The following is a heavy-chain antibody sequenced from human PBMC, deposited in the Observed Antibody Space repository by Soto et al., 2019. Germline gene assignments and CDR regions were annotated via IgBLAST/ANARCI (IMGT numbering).Heavy chain of an antibody. CDR1: GGSFSGYY. CDR2: INHSGST. V-gene: IGHV4-34*01. Sequence: SETLSLTCAVYGGSFSGYYWSWIRQPPGKGLEWIGEINHSGSTNYNPSLKSRVTISVDTSKNQFSLKLSSVTAADTAVYYCARGGYGPLGYCSSTSCRPTTNSKNYFDYWGQGTLVTVSS. CDR3: ARGGYGPLGYCSSTSCRPTTNSKNYFDY. D-gene: IGHD2-2*01. J-gene: IGHJ4*02.